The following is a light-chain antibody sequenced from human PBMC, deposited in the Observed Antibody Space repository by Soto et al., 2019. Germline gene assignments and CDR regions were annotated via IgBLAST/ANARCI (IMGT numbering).Light chain of an antibody. J-gene: IGLJ1*01. CDR2: DVS. CDR1: SSDVGGYSY. CDR3: CSYAGSYTFYV. V-gene: IGLV2-11*01. Sequence: QSVLTQPRSVSGSPGQSVTISCTGTSSDVGGYSYVSWYQQHPGKAPKLMIYDVSKRPSGVPDRFSGSKSGNTASLTISGLQAEDEADYYCCSYAGSYTFYVFGTGTKVTVL.